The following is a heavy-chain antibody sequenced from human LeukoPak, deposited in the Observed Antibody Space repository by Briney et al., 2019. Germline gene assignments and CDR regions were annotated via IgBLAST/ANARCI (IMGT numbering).Heavy chain of an antibody. CDR1: GYTFKNYD. CDR3: ARATPGGLHGHSFDY. V-gene: IGHV1-8*02. Sequence: ASVKVSCKASGYTFKNYDINWVRQAPGQGLEWMGWMNPNSGNTGFAQKFQDRVSMTRDTSINTAYMALTSLRSGDTAVYYCARATPGGLHGHSFDYWGQGTVVTVYS. D-gene: IGHD1-1*01. J-gene: IGHJ4*02. CDR2: MNPNSGNT.